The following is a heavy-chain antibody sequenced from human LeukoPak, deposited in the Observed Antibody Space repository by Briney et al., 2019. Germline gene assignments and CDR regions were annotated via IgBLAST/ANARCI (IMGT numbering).Heavy chain of an antibody. D-gene: IGHD3-10*01. Sequence: SVTVSCTASGATFSSYAISWVRQAPGQGLGWMGRIIPIFGIANYAQKFQGRVTITADKSTSTAYMELSSLRSEDTAVYYCARDQGFGPTNYYYYGMDVWGQGTTVTVSS. CDR1: GATFSSYA. V-gene: IGHV1-69*04. J-gene: IGHJ6*02. CDR2: IIPIFGIA. CDR3: ARDQGFGPTNYYYYGMDV.